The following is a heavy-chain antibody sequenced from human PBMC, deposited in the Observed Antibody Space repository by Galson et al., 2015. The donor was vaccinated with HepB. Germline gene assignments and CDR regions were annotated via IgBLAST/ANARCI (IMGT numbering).Heavy chain of an antibody. D-gene: IGHD6-13*01. J-gene: IGHJ4*02. Sequence: SCKASGYTFTSYAMHWVRQAPGQRLEWMGWINAGNGNTKYSQKFQGRVTITRDTSASTAYMELSSLRSEDTAVYYCYSSSWYQGFDYWGQGTLVTVSS. CDR1: GYTFTSYA. CDR2: INAGNGNT. V-gene: IGHV1-3*01. CDR3: YSSSWYQGFDY.